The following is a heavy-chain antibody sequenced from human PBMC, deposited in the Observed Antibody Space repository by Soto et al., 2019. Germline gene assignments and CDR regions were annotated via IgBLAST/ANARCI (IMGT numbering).Heavy chain of an antibody. CDR2: ISYDGSNK. D-gene: IGHD3-10*01. CDR3: AKGNYGSGRGTRYYGMDV. Sequence: QVQLVESGGGVVQPGRSLRLSCAASGFTFSSYAMHWVRQAPGKGLEWVAVISYDGSNKYYADSVKGRFTISRDNSKNTLYLQMNSLRAEDTDVYYCAKGNYGSGRGTRYYGMDVWGQGTAVTVSS. CDR1: GFTFSSYA. V-gene: IGHV3-30-3*01. J-gene: IGHJ6*02.